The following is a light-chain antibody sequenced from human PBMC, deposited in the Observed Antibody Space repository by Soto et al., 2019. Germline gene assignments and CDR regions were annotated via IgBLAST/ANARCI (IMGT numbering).Light chain of an antibody. J-gene: IGKJ3*01. CDR1: QSISSY. CDR2: AAS. V-gene: IGKV1-39*01. Sequence: DIQMTQSPSSLSASVGDRVTITCRASQSISSYLNWYQQNPGKAPKLLIYAASSLQSGVPSRFSGSGSGTDFTLTISSLQPEDFATYYCQQSYSTPQTFGPGTKVDIK. CDR3: QQSYSTPQT.